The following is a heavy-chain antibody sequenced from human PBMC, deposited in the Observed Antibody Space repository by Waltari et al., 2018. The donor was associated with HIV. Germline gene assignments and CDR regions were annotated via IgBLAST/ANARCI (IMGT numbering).Heavy chain of an antibody. CDR3: ARDYYDSSGYYYGYSP. Sequence: QVQLQESGPGLVKPSETLSLTCTVSGGSISSYSWCWIRQPPGKGLEWIGYIYYSGSTNYNPSLKSRVTISVDTSKNQFSLKLSSVTAADTAVYYCARDYYDSSGYYYGYSPWGQGTLVTVSS. J-gene: IGHJ5*02. V-gene: IGHV4-59*01. D-gene: IGHD3-22*01. CDR1: GGSISSYS. CDR2: IYYSGST.